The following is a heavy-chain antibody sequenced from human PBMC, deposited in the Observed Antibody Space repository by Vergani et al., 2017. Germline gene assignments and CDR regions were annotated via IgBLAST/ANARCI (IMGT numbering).Heavy chain of an antibody. CDR3: AKDQMVRGVWDPRYYYGMDV. Sequence: EVQLLESGGGLVQPGGSLRLSCAASGFTFSSYAMSWVRQAPGKGLEWVSAISGSGGSTYYADSVKGRFTISRDNSKNTLYLQMNSLRAEDTAVYYCAKDQMVRGVWDPRYYYGMDVWGQGTTVTVSS. D-gene: IGHD3-10*01. J-gene: IGHJ6*02. CDR1: GFTFSSYA. V-gene: IGHV3-23*01. CDR2: ISGSGGST.